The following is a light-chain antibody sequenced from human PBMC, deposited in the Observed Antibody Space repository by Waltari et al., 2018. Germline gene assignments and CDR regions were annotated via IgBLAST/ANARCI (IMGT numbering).Light chain of an antibody. CDR3: QHNLRLPVT. J-gene: IGKJ1*01. Sequence: EIVLTQSPGPLSLSPGETATPSCRASQSVGRSLVWYQQKPGQAPRLLIFAASTRATGIPDRFSGSGSGTDFSLTISRLEPEDFAVYYCQHNLRLPVTFGQGTKVEFK. CDR2: AAS. V-gene: IGKV3-20*01. CDR1: QSVGRS.